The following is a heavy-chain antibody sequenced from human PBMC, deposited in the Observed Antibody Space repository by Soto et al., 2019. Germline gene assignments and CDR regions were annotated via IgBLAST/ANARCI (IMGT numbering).Heavy chain of an antibody. CDR1: GFMFSMYW. Sequence: GGSLRLSGAASGFMFSMYWMHWVRQAPGEGLEWVAIIWYDGSNRYYADSVKGRFTISRDNAKNTVFLEMKNLRAEDTAVYYCARDSYAPHVWGQGTTVTVSS. J-gene: IGHJ6*02. V-gene: IGHV3-33*08. CDR3: ARDSYAPHV. D-gene: IGHD4-17*01. CDR2: IWYDGSNR.